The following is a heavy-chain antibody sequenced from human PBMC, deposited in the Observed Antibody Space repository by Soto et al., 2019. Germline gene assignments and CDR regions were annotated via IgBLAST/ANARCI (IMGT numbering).Heavy chain of an antibody. CDR3: ARGVPGVGWELLDYYYYYGMDV. CDR2: IYYSGST. Sequence: SETLSLTCTVSGGSISSYYWSWIRQPPGKGLEWIGYIYYSGSTNYNPSLKSRVTISVDTSKNQFSLKLSSVTAADTAVYYCARGVPGVGWELLDYYYYYGMDVWGQGTTVTVSS. D-gene: IGHD1-26*01. CDR1: GGSISSYY. V-gene: IGHV4-59*01. J-gene: IGHJ6*02.